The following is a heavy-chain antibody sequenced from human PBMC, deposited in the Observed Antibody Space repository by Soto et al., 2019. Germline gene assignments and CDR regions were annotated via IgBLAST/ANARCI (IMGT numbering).Heavy chain of an antibody. D-gene: IGHD2-21*01. CDR2: IYYGGST. Sequence: YSCRWKQQPPRRGLEWFGCIYYGGSTNYNPSLKSRVVISVDTSRNQFSLNLSSVTAADTAVHYCARFFSRCCVID. V-gene: IGHV4-59*01. CDR3: ARFFSRCCVID. J-gene: IGHJ3*02. CDR1: YS.